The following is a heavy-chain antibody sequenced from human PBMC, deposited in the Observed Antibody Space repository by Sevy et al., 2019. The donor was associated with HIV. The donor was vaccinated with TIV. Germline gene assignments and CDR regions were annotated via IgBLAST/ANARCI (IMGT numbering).Heavy chain of an antibody. CDR1: GFTFSSYA. CDR2: ISGSGGRT. V-gene: IGHV3-23*01. CDR3: AKVRSQLLVGAYYFDY. J-gene: IGHJ4*02. D-gene: IGHD1-26*01. Sequence: GGSLRLSCAASGFTFSSYAMSWVRQAPGKGLEWVSAISGSGGRTYYADSVKGRFTISRDNSKNTLYLQMNSLRAEDTAVYYCAKVRSQLLVGAYYFDYWGQGTLVTVSS.